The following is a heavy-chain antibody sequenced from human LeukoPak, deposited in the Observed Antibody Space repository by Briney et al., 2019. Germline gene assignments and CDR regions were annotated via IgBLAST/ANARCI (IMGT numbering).Heavy chain of an antibody. CDR1: GFTFSSYW. CDR3: ARGQDTVVTSRDAFDI. Sequence: GGSLRLSCAASGFTFSSYWMTWVRQAPGKGLEWVANMNQDGSQKFYVDSVKGRFTISRDNAKNSLYLQMNSLRAEDTAVYYCARGQDTVVTSRDAFDIWGQGTMVTVSS. D-gene: IGHD4-23*01. V-gene: IGHV3-7*01. J-gene: IGHJ3*02. CDR2: MNQDGSQK.